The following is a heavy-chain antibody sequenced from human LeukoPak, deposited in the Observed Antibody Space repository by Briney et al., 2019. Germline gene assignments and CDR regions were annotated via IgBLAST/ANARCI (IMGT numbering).Heavy chain of an antibody. J-gene: IGHJ3*01. Sequence: GGSLRLSCAASGFTFSSYSMNWVRQAPGKGLEWASYISSSSSTIYYADSVKGRFAISRDNSKNTLYLQMNSLRAEDSAVYYCVQEGPRGLAFDVWGQGTKVTVSS. CDR3: VQEGPRGLAFDV. CDR2: ISSSSSTI. V-gene: IGHV3-48*01. CDR1: GFTFSSYS.